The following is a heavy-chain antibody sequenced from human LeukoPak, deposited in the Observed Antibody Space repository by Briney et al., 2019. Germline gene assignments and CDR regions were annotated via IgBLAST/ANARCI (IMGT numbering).Heavy chain of an antibody. CDR3: ARPDYYDSSGYDGVGTDY. CDR2: IYPGDSDT. CDR1: GYSFTSYL. D-gene: IGHD3-22*01. V-gene: IGHV5-51*01. Sequence: GESLKISCKASGYSFTSYLIGGVRQLPGKGLEWMGIIYPGDSDTRYSPSFQGQVTISADKSISTAYLQWSRLKASDTAMYYCARPDYYDSSGYDGVGTDYWGQGTLVTVSS. J-gene: IGHJ4*02.